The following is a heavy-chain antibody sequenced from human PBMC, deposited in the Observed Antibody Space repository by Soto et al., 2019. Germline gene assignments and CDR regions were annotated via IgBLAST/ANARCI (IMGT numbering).Heavy chain of an antibody. CDR2: IGTAGDT. D-gene: IGHD2-2*01. V-gene: IGHV3-13*01. Sequence: GGSLRLSCAASGFTFSSYDMHWVRQATGKGLEWVSAIGTAGDTYYPGSVKGRFTISRENAKNSLYLQMNSLRAEDTAVYYCARDPNFGVVVPAAIGWFDPWGQGTLVTVSS. CDR1: GFTFSSYD. J-gene: IGHJ5*02. CDR3: ARDPNFGVVVPAAIGWFDP.